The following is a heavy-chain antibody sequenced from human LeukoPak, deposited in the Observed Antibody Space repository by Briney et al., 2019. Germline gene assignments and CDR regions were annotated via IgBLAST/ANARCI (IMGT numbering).Heavy chain of an antibody. Sequence: GRSLRLSCAASGFSFSSYAMNRVRQVPGKGLEWVAVMSYDGGTKYYADSVKGRVTISRDNSKNTLYLQMNSLRTEDTAVYYCARDRKTDGYFYWYFDLWGRGTLVTVSS. CDR2: MSYDGGTK. CDR3: ARDRKTDGYFYWYFDL. D-gene: IGHD5-18*01. J-gene: IGHJ2*01. CDR1: GFSFSSYA. V-gene: IGHV3-30-3*01.